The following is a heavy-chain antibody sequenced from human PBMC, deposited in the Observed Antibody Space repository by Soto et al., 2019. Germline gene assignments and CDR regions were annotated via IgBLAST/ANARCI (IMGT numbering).Heavy chain of an antibody. V-gene: IGHV3-48*03. CDR3: ARVTDDFWSGYPLYGMDV. CDR2: ISSSGSTI. J-gene: IGHJ6*02. CDR1: GFTFSSYE. D-gene: IGHD3-3*01. Sequence: EVQLVESGGGLVQPGGSLRLSCAASGFTFSSYEMNWVRQAPGKGLEWVSYISSSGSTIYYADSVKGRFTISRDNAKNSLYLQMNSLRAEDTAVYYCARVTDDFWSGYPLYGMDVWGQGTTVTVSS.